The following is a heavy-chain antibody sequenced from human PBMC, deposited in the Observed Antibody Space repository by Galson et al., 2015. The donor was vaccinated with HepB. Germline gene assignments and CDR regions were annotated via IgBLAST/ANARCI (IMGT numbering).Heavy chain of an antibody. V-gene: IGHV3-30*04. CDR3: ARAAADDAEYFQH. D-gene: IGHD6-13*01. Sequence: SLRLSCAASGFTFSSYAMHWVRQAPGKGLEWVAVISYDGSNKYYADSVKGRFTISRDNSKNTLYLQMNSLRAEDTAMYYCARAAADDAEYFQHWGQGTLVTVSS. CDR1: GFTFSSYA. J-gene: IGHJ1*01. CDR2: ISYDGSNK.